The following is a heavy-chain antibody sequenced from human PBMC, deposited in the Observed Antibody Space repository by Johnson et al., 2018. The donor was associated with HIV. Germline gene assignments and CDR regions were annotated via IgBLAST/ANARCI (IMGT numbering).Heavy chain of an antibody. CDR3: ARSYSRWDDVFDI. CDR1: GFTFSSYG. CDR2: IWYDGSNK. Sequence: QLVESGGGVVQPGRSLRLSCAASGFTFSSYGMHWVRQAPGKGLEWVAVIWYDGSNKYYADSVKGRFTISRDNAKNSLYLQVNSLRAEDTAVYYCARSYSRWDDVFDIWGQGTMVTVSS. D-gene: IGHD1-26*01. V-gene: IGHV3-33*03. J-gene: IGHJ3*02.